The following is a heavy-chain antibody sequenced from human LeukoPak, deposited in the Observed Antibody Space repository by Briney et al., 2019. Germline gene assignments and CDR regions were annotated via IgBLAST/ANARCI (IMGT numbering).Heavy chain of an antibody. CDR1: GYTFTGYY. CDR2: INPNSGGT. V-gene: IGHV1-2*02. Sequence: ASMKVSCKASGYTFTGYYIHWVRQAPGQGLEWMGWINPNSGGTNYAQKFQGRVTMTRDTSITTAYMELSRLTSDDTAVYYCGNRRDGYNFALHYWGQGTLVTVSS. D-gene: IGHD5-24*01. J-gene: IGHJ4*02. CDR3: GNRRDGYNFALHY.